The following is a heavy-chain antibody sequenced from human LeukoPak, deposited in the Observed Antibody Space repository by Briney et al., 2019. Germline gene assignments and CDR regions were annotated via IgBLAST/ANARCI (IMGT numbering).Heavy chain of an antibody. CDR1: GFTFSSYS. J-gene: IGHJ5*02. CDR2: ITSSSGYI. CDR3: ASDPYPGYSSTTSCSHWLDP. Sequence: GGSLRLSCAASGFTFSSYSMNWGRQAPGKGLGWVSSITSSSGYIYYADSVTGRFTISRDNAKNPLYLQMHTLRAEDPAVYHCASDPYPGYSSTTSCSHWLDPWGQGTLVTVSS. D-gene: IGHD2-2*01. V-gene: IGHV3-21*01.